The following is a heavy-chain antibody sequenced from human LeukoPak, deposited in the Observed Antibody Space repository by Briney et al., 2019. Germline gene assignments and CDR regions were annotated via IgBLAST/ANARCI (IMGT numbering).Heavy chain of an antibody. J-gene: IGHJ4*02. D-gene: IGHD2-15*01. CDR3: ARLRSGGSPEVVANFDY. CDR2: VSYDGSNK. V-gene: IGHV3-30-3*01. Sequence: GGSLRLTCAASGFTFSSYAMHWVRQAPGKGLEWVAVVSYDGSNKYYADSVKGRFTISRDNSKNTLYLQMNSLRAEDTAVYYCARLRSGGSPEVVANFDYWGQGTLVTVSS. CDR1: GFTFSSYA.